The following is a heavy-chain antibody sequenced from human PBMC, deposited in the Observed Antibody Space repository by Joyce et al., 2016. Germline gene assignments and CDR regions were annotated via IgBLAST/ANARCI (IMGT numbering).Heavy chain of an antibody. Sequence: EVQLVESGGGLVQPGGSLRLSCAASGFTFTTYWMHWVRQAPGKGLVWVSRINSDGSRTIFADSVKGRFTISRDNAKNTLYLQMNSLRADDTAVYYCTRGSTHAFDIWGQGTMVTVSS. D-gene: IGHD2-15*01. J-gene: IGHJ3*02. CDR3: TRGSTHAFDI. CDR1: GFTFTTYW. CDR2: INSDGSRT. V-gene: IGHV3-74*01.